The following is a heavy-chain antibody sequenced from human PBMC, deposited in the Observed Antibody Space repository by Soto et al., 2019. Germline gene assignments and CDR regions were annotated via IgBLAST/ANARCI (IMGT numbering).Heavy chain of an antibody. Sequence: PXDSLIFSCAASGLTFSSYNLNWVRQAPGKGLEWVSSISSSSSYTYYADSVKGRFTISRDNAKNSLYLQMNSLRAEDTAVYYCARRGIAVAQLPDAFDIWGQGTMVTVSS. D-gene: IGHD6-19*01. CDR1: GLTFSSYN. CDR3: ARRGIAVAQLPDAFDI. CDR2: ISSSSSYT. J-gene: IGHJ3*02. V-gene: IGHV3-21*01.